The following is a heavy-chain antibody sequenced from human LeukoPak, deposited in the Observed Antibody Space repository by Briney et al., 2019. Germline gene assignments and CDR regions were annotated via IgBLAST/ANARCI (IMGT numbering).Heavy chain of an antibody. Sequence: GGSLRLSCAASGLIFSTNARTWFPQPPGKGLKWVSIITSGGDTTFYADSVKGRFTISRDNSKNTLYLQMNSLRVEDTAVYYCAKDLYGDYLTDYWGQGTLVSVSS. J-gene: IGHJ4*02. CDR3: AKDLYGDYLTDY. CDR2: ITSGGDTT. D-gene: IGHD4-17*01. V-gene: IGHV3-23*01. CDR1: GLIFSTNA.